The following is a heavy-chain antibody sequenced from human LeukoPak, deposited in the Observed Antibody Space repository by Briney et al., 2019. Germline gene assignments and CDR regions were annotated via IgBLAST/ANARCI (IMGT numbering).Heavy chain of an antibody. J-gene: IGHJ5*02. Sequence: EASVKVSCKASGYTFTGYYMHWVRRAPGQGLEWMGWINPNSGGTNYAQKFQGRVTMTRDTSISTAYMELSRLRSDDTAVYYCARGSLMVRGVPNWFDPWGQGTLVTVSS. CDR2: INPNSGGT. V-gene: IGHV1-2*02. CDR3: ARGSLMVRGVPNWFDP. D-gene: IGHD3-10*01. CDR1: GYTFTGYY.